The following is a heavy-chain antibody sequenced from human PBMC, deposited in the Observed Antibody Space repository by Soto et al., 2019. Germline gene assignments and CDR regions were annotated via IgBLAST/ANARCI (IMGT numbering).Heavy chain of an antibody. CDR1: GYSFTTHA. CDR2: INTGNGNT. D-gene: IGHD5-12*01. J-gene: IGHJ6*02. V-gene: IGHV1-3*04. CDR3: ARGGRLYHCYYCMGV. Sequence: WASVKASCKASGYSFTTHAMIWVRQAPGQRPEWMGWINTGNGNTRYSPKFQGRVNITRDTSASTAYMELSSLKSEDTAVYYCARGGRLYHCYYCMGVWGRVSTGTFCS.